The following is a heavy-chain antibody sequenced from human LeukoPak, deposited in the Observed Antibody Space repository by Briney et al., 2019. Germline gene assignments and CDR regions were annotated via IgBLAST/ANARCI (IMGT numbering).Heavy chain of an antibody. V-gene: IGHV3-11*04. CDR2: ISSSGSTI. D-gene: IGHD6-13*01. J-gene: IGHJ3*02. CDR3: AREGPRQQQLPSDAFDI. CDR1: GFTFSDYY. Sequence: GGSLRLSCAASGFTFSDYYMSWIRQAPGKGLEWVSYISSSGSTIYYADSVKGRFTISRDNAKNSLYLQTNSLRAEDTAVYYCAREGPRQQQLPSDAFDIWGQGTMVTVSS.